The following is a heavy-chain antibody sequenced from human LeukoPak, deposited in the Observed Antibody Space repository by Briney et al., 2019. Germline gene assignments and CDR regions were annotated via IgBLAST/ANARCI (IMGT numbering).Heavy chain of an antibody. J-gene: IGHJ4*02. CDR2: ISGSGGST. CDR1: GFTFSSYA. D-gene: IGHD3-22*01. CDR3: AKDYYDSSGYSRYFDY. V-gene: IGHV3-23*01. Sequence: PGGSLRLSCAASGFTFSSYAMSWVRQAPGKGLEWVSAISGSGGSTYYADSVKGRFTISRDNSKNTLYLQMNSLRAEDTAVYYCAKDYYDSSGYSRYFDYWGQGTLVTVSS.